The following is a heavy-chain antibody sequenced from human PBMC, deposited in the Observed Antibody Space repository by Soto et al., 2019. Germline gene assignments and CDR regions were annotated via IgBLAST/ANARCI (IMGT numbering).Heavy chain of an antibody. D-gene: IGHD3-3*01. CDR2: INHSGST. Sequence: TSETLSLTCAVYGGSFSGYYWSWIRQPPGKGLEWIGEINHSGSTNYNPSLKSRVTISVDTSKNQFSLKLSSVTAADTAVYYCARDLSVRSGYTVYYYYGMDVWGQGTTVTVSS. CDR1: GGSFSGYY. CDR3: ARDLSVRSGYTVYYYYGMDV. J-gene: IGHJ6*02. V-gene: IGHV4-34*01.